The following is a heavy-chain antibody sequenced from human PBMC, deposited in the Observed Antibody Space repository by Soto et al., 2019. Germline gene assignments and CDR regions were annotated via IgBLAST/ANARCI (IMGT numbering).Heavy chain of an antibody. J-gene: IGHJ6*02. CDR3: ARDRLMATAGTARHYFGLDV. Sequence: SETLSLTCTVSGGSIRSGGYYWSWVRQNPRRGLEWIGNIYYSGNTYYNPSFKSRLTISVDTSKNQFSLNLSSVTAADTAVYYCARDRLMATAGTARHYFGLDVWGQGTTVTVSS. V-gene: IGHV4-31*03. CDR2: IYYSGNT. D-gene: IGHD1-1*01. CDR1: GGSIRSGGYY.